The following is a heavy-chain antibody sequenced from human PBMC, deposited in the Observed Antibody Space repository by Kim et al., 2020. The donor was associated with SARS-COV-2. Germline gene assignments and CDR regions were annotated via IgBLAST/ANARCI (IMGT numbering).Heavy chain of an antibody. Sequence: GGSLRLSCAASGFTFSSYAMHWVRQAPGKGLEWVAVISYDGSNKYYADSVKGRFTISRDNSKNTLYLQMNSLRAEDTAVYYCARPNLKVSDFQHWGQGTLVTVSS. V-gene: IGHV3-30*04. CDR3: ARPNLKVSDFQH. CDR2: ISYDGSNK. J-gene: IGHJ1*01. CDR1: GFTFSSYA.